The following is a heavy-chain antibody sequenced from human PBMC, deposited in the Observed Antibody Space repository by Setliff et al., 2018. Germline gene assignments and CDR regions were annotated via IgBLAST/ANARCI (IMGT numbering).Heavy chain of an antibody. J-gene: IGHJ3*02. V-gene: IGHV4-34*01. Sequence: KTSETLSLTCAVYGGSFSGYYWSWIRQPPGKGLEWIGEINHSGSTNYNPSLKSRVTISVDTSKNQFSLKLSSVTAADTAVYYCARGPNSSGYSDAFDIWGQGTMVTVSS. D-gene: IGHD3-22*01. CDR2: INHSGST. CDR1: GGSFSGYY. CDR3: ARGPNSSGYSDAFDI.